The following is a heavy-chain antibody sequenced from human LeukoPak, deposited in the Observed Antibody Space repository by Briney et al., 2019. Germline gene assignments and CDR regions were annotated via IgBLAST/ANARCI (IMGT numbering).Heavy chain of an antibody. D-gene: IGHD5-24*01. CDR1: GFTFSSYA. Sequence: PGGSLRLSCAASGFTFSSYAMHWVRQAPGKWLEWVAVISYDGSNKYYADSVKGRFTISRDNSKNTLYLQMNSLRAEDTAVYYCARERRDGYNYWFDPWGQGTLVTVSS. J-gene: IGHJ5*02. CDR3: ARERRDGYNYWFDP. CDR2: ISYDGSNK. V-gene: IGHV3-30*04.